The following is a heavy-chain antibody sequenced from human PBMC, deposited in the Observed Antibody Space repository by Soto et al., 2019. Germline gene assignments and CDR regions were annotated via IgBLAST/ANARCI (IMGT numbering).Heavy chain of an antibody. J-gene: IGHJ4*02. Sequence: GGSLRHSCAASGFTFSSYSMNWVRQAPGKGLEWVSSISSSSSYIYYADSVKGRFTISRDNAKNSLYLQMNSLRAEDTAVYYCAPLGRYSGYDSDYWGQGTLVTVSS. CDR2: ISSSSSYI. V-gene: IGHV3-21*01. CDR1: GFTFSSYS. CDR3: APLGRYSGYDSDY. D-gene: IGHD5-12*01.